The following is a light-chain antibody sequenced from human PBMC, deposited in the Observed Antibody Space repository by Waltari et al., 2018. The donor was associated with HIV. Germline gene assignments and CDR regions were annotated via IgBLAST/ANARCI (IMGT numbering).Light chain of an antibody. Sequence: EIVMTQSPATLSVSPGERATLSCRASQSVSSNLAWYQQKPGQAPGLLIYGASTRATGIPARFSGSGSGTEFTLTISSLQSEDFAVYYCQHYNNWLLTFGPGTKVDIK. J-gene: IGKJ3*01. CDR1: QSVSSN. CDR3: QHYNNWLLT. CDR2: GAS. V-gene: IGKV3-15*01.